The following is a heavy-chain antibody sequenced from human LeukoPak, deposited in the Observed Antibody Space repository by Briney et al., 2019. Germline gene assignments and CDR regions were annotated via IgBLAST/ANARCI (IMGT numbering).Heavy chain of an antibody. CDR2: ISWNSGSI. CDR3: AKPLGYCSGGSCYPGTAYAFDI. V-gene: IGHV3-9*01. D-gene: IGHD2-15*01. CDR1: GFTFDDCA. Sequence: GRSLRLSCAASGFTFDDCAMHWVRQAPGKGLEWVSGISWNSGSIGYADSVKGRFTISRDNAKNSLYLQMNSLRAEDTALYYCAKPLGYCSGGSCYPGTAYAFDIWGQGTMVTVSS. J-gene: IGHJ3*02.